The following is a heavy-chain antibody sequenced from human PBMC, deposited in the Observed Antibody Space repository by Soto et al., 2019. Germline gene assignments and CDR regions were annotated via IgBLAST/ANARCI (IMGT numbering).Heavy chain of an antibody. CDR2: IKSKTDGGTT. CDR1: GFTFSNAW. V-gene: IGHV3-15*01. D-gene: IGHD3-10*01. J-gene: IGHJ4*02. CDR3: TTDRNPLLWFGELLYYFDY. Sequence: PGGSLRLSCAASGFTFSNAWMSWVRQAPGKGLEWVGRIKSKTDGGTTDYAAPVKGRFTISRDDSKNTLYLQMNSLKTEDTAVYYCTTDRNPLLWFGELLYYFDYWGQGTLVTVSS.